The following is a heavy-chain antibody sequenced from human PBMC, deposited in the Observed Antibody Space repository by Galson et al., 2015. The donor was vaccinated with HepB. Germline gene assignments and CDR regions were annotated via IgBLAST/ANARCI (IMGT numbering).Heavy chain of an antibody. CDR1: GFTFSSYA. Sequence: SLRLSCAASGFTFSSYAMHWVRQAPGKGLEWVAVISYDGSNKYYADSVKGRFTISRDNSKNTLYLQMNSLRAEDTAVYYCARDPGPFKRWLQFVHAFDIWGQGTMVTVSS. J-gene: IGHJ3*02. CDR3: ARDPGPFKRWLQFVHAFDI. CDR2: ISYDGSNK. D-gene: IGHD5-24*01. V-gene: IGHV3-30*04.